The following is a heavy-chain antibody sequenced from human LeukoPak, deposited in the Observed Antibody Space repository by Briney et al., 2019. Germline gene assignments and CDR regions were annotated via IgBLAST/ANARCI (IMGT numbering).Heavy chain of an antibody. J-gene: IGHJ3*01. V-gene: IGHV3-48*01. CDR3: AREGVNSPDDTFDV. CDR1: GFSFSSYS. D-gene: IGHD3-3*01. Sequence: GGSLRLSCAASGFSFSSYSMNWVRQAPGKGLEWVSYISSSSSTIYYADSVKGRFTISRDNAKNSLYLQMSSLRAEDTAVYYCAREGVNSPDDTFDVWGQGTMVTVSS. CDR2: ISSSSSTI.